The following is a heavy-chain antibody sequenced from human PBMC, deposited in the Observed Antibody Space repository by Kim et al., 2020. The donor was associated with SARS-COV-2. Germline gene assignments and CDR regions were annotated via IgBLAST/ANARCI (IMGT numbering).Heavy chain of an antibody. CDR2: ISYDGSNK. D-gene: IGHD2-8*01. J-gene: IGHJ4*02. CDR1: GFTFSSYA. Sequence: GGSLRLSCAASGFTFSSYAMHWVRQAPGKGLEWVAVISYDGSNKYYADSVKGRFTISRDNSKNTLYLQMNSLRAEDTAVYYCASTNGVSLPFDYWGQGTLVTVSS. CDR3: ASTNGVSLPFDY. V-gene: IGHV3-30-3*01.